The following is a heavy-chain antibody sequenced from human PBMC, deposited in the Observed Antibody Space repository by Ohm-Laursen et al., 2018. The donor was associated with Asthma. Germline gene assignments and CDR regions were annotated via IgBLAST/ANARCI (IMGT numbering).Heavy chain of an antibody. CDR1: GFTFSTYG. V-gene: IGHV3-30-3*01. J-gene: IGHJ4*02. Sequence: SLRPSCAASGFTFSTYGMHWVRQAPGKGLEWVAVGGSYYDGGLKYYADSVNGRFTVSRDDSKNTLYLQMNSLRPDDTAVYYCARDVMEWYLPAFDFWGQGTLVTVSS. D-gene: IGHD3-3*01. CDR2: GGSYYDGGLK. CDR3: ARDVMEWYLPAFDF.